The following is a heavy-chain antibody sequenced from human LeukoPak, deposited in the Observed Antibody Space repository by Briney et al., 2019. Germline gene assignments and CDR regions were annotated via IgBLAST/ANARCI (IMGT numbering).Heavy chain of an antibody. Sequence: KTSETLSLTCTVSGGSMSSYYWNWIRQPPGKGLEWIGYIYYSGSTNYNPSLKSRVTISVDTSKNQFSLKLSSVTAADTAVYYCAGEGGYDQIDYWGQGTLATVSS. CDR3: AGEGGYDQIDY. CDR1: GGSMSSYY. J-gene: IGHJ4*02. V-gene: IGHV4-59*01. D-gene: IGHD5-12*01. CDR2: IYYSGST.